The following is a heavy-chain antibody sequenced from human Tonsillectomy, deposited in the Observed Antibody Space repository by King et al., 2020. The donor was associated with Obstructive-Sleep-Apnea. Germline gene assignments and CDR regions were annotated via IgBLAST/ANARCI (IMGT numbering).Heavy chain of an antibody. CDR1: GFTFGDFA. CDR3: TSYCSGGTCSVFYYYAMDV. D-gene: IGHD2-15*01. Sequence: VQLVESGGDLVKPGRSLRLSCTASGFTFGDFALSWFRQAPGKGLEWVGFIRSKDYGGTTDYAASVKGRFTISRDDSKSIAYLQMNSLKAEDTAVYYCTSYCSGGTCSVFYYYAMDVWGQGTTVTVSS. CDR2: IRSKDYGGTT. V-gene: IGHV3-49*05. J-gene: IGHJ6*02.